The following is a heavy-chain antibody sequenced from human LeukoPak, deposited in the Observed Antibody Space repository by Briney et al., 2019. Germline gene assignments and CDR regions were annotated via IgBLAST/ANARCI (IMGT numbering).Heavy chain of an antibody. D-gene: IGHD1-1*01. Sequence: ASVQVSCNSSGYTFTGHYLHWVRQAPGQGLEWMGWINPYSGDTKIAQSFQGRVTLTRDTSINTAHMDVTRLTSDDTAVYYCASALGNLDAFDIWGQGTMVTVSS. V-gene: IGHV1-2*02. J-gene: IGHJ3*02. CDR3: ASALGNLDAFDI. CDR1: GYTFTGHY. CDR2: INPYSGDT.